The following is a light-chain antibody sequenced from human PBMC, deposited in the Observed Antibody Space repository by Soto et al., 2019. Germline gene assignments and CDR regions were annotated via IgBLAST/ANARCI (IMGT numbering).Light chain of an antibody. CDR1: AGAVTSAYY. CDR3: LLYYGGAQVL. V-gene: IGLV7-43*01. CDR2: STS. J-gene: IGLJ2*01. Sequence: QAVVTQEPSLTVSPGGRVTLTCASSAGAVTSAYYTNWLQQKPVQEPRALIYSTSEKHSWTPARFSGSLLGGKAALTLSAAQPEDEADYYCLLYYGGAQVLFGGGTKLTVL.